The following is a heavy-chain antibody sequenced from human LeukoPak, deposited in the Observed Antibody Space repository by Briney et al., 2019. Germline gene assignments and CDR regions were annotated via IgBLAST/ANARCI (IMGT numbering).Heavy chain of an antibody. J-gene: IGHJ6*03. V-gene: IGHV4-34*01. CDR2: INHSGST. Sequence: TSEALSLTCAVYGGSFSGYYWSWIRQPPGKGLEWIGEINHSGSTNNNPSLKSRVTISVDTSKNQFSLKLSSVTAADTAVYYCARAPPPPVNYYSYYMDVWSKGTTVTVSS. CDR1: GGSFSGYY. CDR3: ARAPPPPVNYYSYYMDV.